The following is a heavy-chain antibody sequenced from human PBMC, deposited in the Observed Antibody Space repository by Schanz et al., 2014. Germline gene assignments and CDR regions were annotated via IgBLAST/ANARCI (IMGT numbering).Heavy chain of an antibody. V-gene: IGHV1-3*04. CDR1: GFNFNNYD. D-gene: IGHD5-12*01. J-gene: IGHJ4*02. CDR2: INTGSGDT. Sequence: QVQVVQSGAELKKPGASVKVSCTASGFNFNNYDINWVRQATGQGLEWMGWINTGSGDTKYSQNFQGRVTITRDTSASTAYMELSSLRSEDTAVYSCARGIGGYGANNYFDYWGQGTLVTVSS. CDR3: ARGIGGYGANNYFDY.